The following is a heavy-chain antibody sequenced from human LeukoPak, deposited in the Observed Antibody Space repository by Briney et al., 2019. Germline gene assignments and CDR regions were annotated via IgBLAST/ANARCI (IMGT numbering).Heavy chain of an antibody. Sequence: PGGSLRLSCAASGFTFSSYWMSWVRQAPGKGLEWVANIKQDGSEKYYADSVKGRFTISRDNAKNSLYLQMNSLRAEDTAVYYCARVRYYDSSGYSDYWGQGTLVTVSS. D-gene: IGHD3-22*01. J-gene: IGHJ4*02. CDR1: GFTFSSYW. CDR2: IKQDGSEK. V-gene: IGHV3-7*01. CDR3: ARVRYYDSSGYSDY.